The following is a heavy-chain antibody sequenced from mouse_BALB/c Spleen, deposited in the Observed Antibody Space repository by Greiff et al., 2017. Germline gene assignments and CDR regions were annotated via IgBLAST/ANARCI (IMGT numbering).Heavy chain of an antibody. D-gene: IGHD2-4*01. Sequence: QVQLQQSGAELVRPGVSVKISCKGSGYTFTDYAMHWVKQSHAKSLEWIGVISTYYGDASYNQKFKGKATMTVDKSSSTAYMELARLTSEDSAIYYCAREGGLRQYYFDYWGQGTTLTVSS. CDR3: AREGGLRQYYFDY. CDR1: GYTFTDYA. CDR2: ISTYYGDA. V-gene: IGHV1S137*01. J-gene: IGHJ2*01.